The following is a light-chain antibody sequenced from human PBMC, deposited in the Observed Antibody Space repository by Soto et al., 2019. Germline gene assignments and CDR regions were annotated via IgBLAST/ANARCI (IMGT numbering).Light chain of an antibody. J-gene: IGLJ1*01. Sequence: QSALTQHASVSGSPGQSITLSCTGTSSDVGTYNLVSWYEQLPGKAPKLIIYEVSKRPSGVSNRFSGSKSGNTASLTISGLQAEDEADYYCCSYAGSGTGVFGTGTKLTVL. CDR2: EVS. CDR3: CSYAGSGTGV. V-gene: IGLV2-23*02. CDR1: SSDVGTYNL.